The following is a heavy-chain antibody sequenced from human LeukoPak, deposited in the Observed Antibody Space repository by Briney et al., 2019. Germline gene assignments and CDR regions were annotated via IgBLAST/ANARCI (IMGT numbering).Heavy chain of an antibody. D-gene: IGHD6-13*01. J-gene: IGHJ6*02. CDR2: IKEDGSEK. Sequence: GGSLRLSCAASGFTFSSYWMSWVRQAPGKGLEWVANIKEDGSEKYYADSVKGRFTISRDNAKNSLYLQMNSLRAEDTAVYYCARDRDYSSSWQHYYYYYGMDVWGQGTTVTVSS. CDR1: GFTFSSYW. CDR3: ARDRDYSSSWQHYYYYYGMDV. V-gene: IGHV3-7*03.